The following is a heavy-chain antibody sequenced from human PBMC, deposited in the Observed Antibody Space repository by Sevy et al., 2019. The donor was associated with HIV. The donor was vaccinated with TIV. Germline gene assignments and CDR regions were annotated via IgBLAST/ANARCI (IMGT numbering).Heavy chain of an antibody. V-gene: IGHV3-33*01. CDR3: ARESGYSSGWNLDNWFDP. CDR2: IWHDGGNK. CDR1: GFIFSSYG. J-gene: IGHJ5*02. Sequence: GGSLRLSCAASGFIFSSYGMHWVRQAPGKGLERVAVIWHDGGNKYNADSVKGRFTISRDNSKNTLYLQMNSLRAEDTAVYYCARESGYSSGWNLDNWFDPWCQGTLVTVSS. D-gene: IGHD6-19*01.